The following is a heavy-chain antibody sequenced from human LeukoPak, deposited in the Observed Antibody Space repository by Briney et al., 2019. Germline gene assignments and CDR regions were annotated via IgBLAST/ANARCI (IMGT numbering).Heavy chain of an antibody. CDR2: INHSGSI. CDR3: ARGYYYDSSGYFDY. CDR1: GGSFSGYY. D-gene: IGHD3-22*01. J-gene: IGHJ4*02. Sequence: SETLSLTCAVYGGSFSGYYWSWIRQPPGKGLEWIGEINHSGSINYNPSLKSRVTISVDTSKNQFSLKLSSVTAADTAVYYCARGYYYDSSGYFDYWGQGTLVTVSS. V-gene: IGHV4-34*01.